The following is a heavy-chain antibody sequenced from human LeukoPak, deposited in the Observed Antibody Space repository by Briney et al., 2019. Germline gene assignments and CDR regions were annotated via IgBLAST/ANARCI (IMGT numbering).Heavy chain of an antibody. J-gene: IGHJ6*03. Sequence: ASVKVSCKVSGYTLTELSMHWVRQAPGKGLEWMGGFDPEDGETIYAQKFQGRVTMTEDTSTDTAYMELSSLRSEDTAAYYCAIDSRGWWDGEPYYYMDVWGKGTTVTVSS. CDR3: AIDSRGWWDGEPYYYMDV. D-gene: IGHD6-19*01. V-gene: IGHV1-24*01. CDR1: GYTLTELS. CDR2: FDPEDGET.